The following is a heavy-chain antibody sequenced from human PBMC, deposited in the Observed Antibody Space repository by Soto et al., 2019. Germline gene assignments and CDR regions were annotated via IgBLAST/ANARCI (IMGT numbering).Heavy chain of an antibody. V-gene: IGHV4-30-2*01. CDR2: IYHSGST. J-gene: IGHJ4*02. CDR1: GGSISSGGYS. Sequence: QLQLQESGAGLVKPSQTLSLTCAVSGGSISSGGYSWSWIRQPPGKGLEWIGYIYHSGSTYYNPSLKSRVTISVDRSKIQFSLKLSSVTAADTAVYYCARGDWEYQLQIDYWGQGTLVTVSS. D-gene: IGHD2-2*01. CDR3: ARGDWEYQLQIDY.